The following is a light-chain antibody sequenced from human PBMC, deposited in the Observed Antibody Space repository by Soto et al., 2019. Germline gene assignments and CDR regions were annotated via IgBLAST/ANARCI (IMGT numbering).Light chain of an antibody. CDR1: SSDVGGYNY. CDR3: ISYTRSSLYV. J-gene: IGLJ1*01. CDR2: EVS. Sequence: QSVLTQPASVSGSPGQSITISCTGTSSDVGGYNYVSWYQQHPGKAPKVMIYEVSHRPSGVSNRFSGSKSGNTASLTISGLQAEDEADYYCISYTRSSLYVFGTGTKVTVL. V-gene: IGLV2-14*01.